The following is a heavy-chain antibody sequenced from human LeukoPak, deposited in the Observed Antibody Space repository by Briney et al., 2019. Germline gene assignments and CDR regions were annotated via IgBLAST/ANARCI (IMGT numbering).Heavy chain of an antibody. CDR3: ARGKEMARLTYYFDY. D-gene: IGHD5-24*01. CDR1: GYTFTDYY. J-gene: IGHJ4*02. V-gene: IGHV1-69*13. Sequence: SVKVSCKASGYTFTDYYIYWVRQAPGQGLEWMGGIIPIFGTANYAQKFQGRVTITADESTSTAYMELSSLRSEDTAVYYCARGKEMARLTYYFDYWGQGTLVTVSS. CDR2: IIPIFGTA.